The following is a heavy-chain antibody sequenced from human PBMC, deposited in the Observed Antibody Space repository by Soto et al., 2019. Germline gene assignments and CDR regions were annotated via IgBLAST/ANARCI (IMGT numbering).Heavy chain of an antibody. CDR3: TKDKPPPYKSGSGKGYCGMDV. CDR1: GGSIRSGGYF. J-gene: IGHJ6*02. D-gene: IGHD3-10*01. V-gene: IGHV4-31*03. Sequence: QVQLQESGPGLVKPSQTLSLTCIVSGGSIRSGGYFWSWVRQHPGKGLEWIGNINYNSGGTYYTPSVKSRVSISVDESKNKFSLHLSSVTAADTAVYFCTKDKPPPYKSGSGKGYCGMDVWGQGTTVNVS. CDR2: INYNSGGT.